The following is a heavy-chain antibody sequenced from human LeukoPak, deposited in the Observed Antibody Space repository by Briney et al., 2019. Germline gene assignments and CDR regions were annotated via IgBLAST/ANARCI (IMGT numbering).Heavy chain of an antibody. CDR3: ARQRADYYYYYMDV. CDR1: GYTFTSYG. CDR2: ISAYNGNT. D-gene: IGHD1-26*01. J-gene: IGHJ6*03. V-gene: IGHV1-18*01. Sequence: VASAKVSCKASGYTFTSYGISWVRQAPGQGLEWMGWISAYNGNTNYAQKLQGRVTMTTDTSTSTAYMELRSLRSDDTAVYYCARQRADYYYYYMDVWGKGTTVTVSS.